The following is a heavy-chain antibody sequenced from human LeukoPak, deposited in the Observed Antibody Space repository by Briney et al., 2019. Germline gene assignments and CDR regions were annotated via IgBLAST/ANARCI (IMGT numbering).Heavy chain of an antibody. J-gene: IGHJ4*02. D-gene: IGHD6-13*01. CDR1: GYTFTSYD. CDR2: MNPNSGNT. Sequence: GASVKVSCKASGYTFTSYDINCVRQATGQGLEWMGWMNPNSGNTGYAQKFQGRVTMTRNTSISTAYMELSSLRSEDTAVYYCARGPPGIAAAETNFGYWGQGTLVTVSS. CDR3: ARGPPGIAAAETNFGY. V-gene: IGHV1-8*01.